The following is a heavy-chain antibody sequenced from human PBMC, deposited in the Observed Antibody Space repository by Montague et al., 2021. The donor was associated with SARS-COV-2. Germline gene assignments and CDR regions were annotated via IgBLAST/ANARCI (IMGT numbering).Heavy chain of an antibody. CDR1: GGSISTHY. J-gene: IGHJ2*01. CDR2: IYNSGST. Sequence: SETLSLTCTVSGGSISTHYWSWIRQPPGKGLEWIGYIYNSGSTNYNPSLKSRVTISVDTSKNQFSLKLRSVTAADTAVYYCAGDFDPWGRGTLVTVSS. V-gene: IGHV4-59*11. CDR3: AGDFDP.